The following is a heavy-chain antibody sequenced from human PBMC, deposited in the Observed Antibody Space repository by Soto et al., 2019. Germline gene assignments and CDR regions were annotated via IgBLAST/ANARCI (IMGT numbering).Heavy chain of an antibody. D-gene: IGHD2-2*03. V-gene: IGHV1-18*04. CDR3: ASNGYCSSTSCYNYYGMDV. CDR1: GGTFSRYT. J-gene: IGHJ6*02. Sequence: ASVKVSCKAPGGTFSRYTINWVRQAPGQGLEWMGRIIANIGNTNCAQKLQGRVTMTTDTSTSTAYMELRSLRSDDTAVYYCASNGYCSSTSCYNYYGMDVWGQGTTVTVSS. CDR2: IIANIGNT.